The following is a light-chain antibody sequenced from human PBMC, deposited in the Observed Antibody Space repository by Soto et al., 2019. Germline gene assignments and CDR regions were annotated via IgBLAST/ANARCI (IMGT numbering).Light chain of an antibody. Sequence: DIQMTQSPSSLSASVGDGVTITCRASQGINNYLAWYQQKPGKAPKLLIFAASTLHSGVPSRFSGSGSGTDFTLTISSLQPEDVATYYCQNYNSALGTFGPGTKVDIK. J-gene: IGKJ3*01. CDR3: QNYNSALGT. V-gene: IGKV1-27*01. CDR2: AAS. CDR1: QGINNY.